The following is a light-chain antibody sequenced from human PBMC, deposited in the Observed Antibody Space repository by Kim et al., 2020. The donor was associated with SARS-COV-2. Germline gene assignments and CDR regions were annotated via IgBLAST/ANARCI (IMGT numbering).Light chain of an antibody. CDR2: GTS. V-gene: IGKV3-20*01. CDR3: KQYNNSSST. Sequence: GEGATVSCSASQGGRRGSVTWYQQKPGQTPRLLIYGTSHRASGMPDRLSGSGVGIDLTLTIPTLEPEDFAVYYSKQYNNSSSTLGEGTKGDIK. CDR1: QGGRRGS. J-gene: IGKJ1*01.